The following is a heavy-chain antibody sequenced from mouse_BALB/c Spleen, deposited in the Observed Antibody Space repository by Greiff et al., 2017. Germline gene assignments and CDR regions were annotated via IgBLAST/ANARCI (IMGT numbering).Heavy chain of an antibody. CDR1: GYTFTDYY. D-gene: IGHD4-1*01. J-gene: IGHJ2*01. CDR3: ARNNWDGDYFDY. CDR2: IYPGSGNT. Sequence: QVQLQQSGAELARPGASVKLSCKASGYTFTDYYINWVKQRTGQGLEWIGEIYPGSGNTYYNEKFKGKATLTADKSSSTAYMQLSSLTSEDSAVYFGARNNWDGDYFDYWGQGTTLTVAS. V-gene: IGHV1-77*01.